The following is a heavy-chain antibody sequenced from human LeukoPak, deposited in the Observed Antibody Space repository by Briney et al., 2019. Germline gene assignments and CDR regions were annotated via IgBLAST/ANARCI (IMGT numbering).Heavy chain of an antibody. J-gene: IGHJ1*01. CDR3: ASQRGYCSGGSCRGYSQH. Sequence: ASVKVSCKASGYTFTSYGISWVRQAPGQGLEWMGWISAYNGNTNYAQKLQGRVTMTTDTSTSTAYMELRSLRSDDTAVYYCASQRGYCSGGSCRGYSQHWGQGTLVTVSS. CDR2: ISAYNGNT. CDR1: GYTFTSYG. V-gene: IGHV1-18*01. D-gene: IGHD2-15*01.